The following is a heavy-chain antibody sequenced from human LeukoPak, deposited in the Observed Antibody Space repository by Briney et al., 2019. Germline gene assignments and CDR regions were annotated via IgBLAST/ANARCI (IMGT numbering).Heavy chain of an antibody. CDR3: AKDMFGVGATYDI. J-gene: IGHJ3*02. V-gene: IGHV3-23*01. Sequence: GGSLRLSCAGSGFNNYAMTWVRQAPGKGLEWVSGINDRGDNTYYADSVKGRFTISRDNSKNSLYLQMNSLRAEDTALYYCAKDMFGVGATYDIWGQGTMVTVSS. CDR1: GFNNYA. D-gene: IGHD1-26*01. CDR2: INDRGDNT.